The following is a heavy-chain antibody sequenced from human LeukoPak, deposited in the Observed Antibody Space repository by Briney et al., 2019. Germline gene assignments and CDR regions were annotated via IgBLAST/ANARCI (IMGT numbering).Heavy chain of an antibody. CDR2: IIPIFGTA. CDR3: ARWAYSNYRNWFDP. CDR1: GGTFSSYA. V-gene: IGHV1-69*01. D-gene: IGHD4-11*01. J-gene: IGHJ5*02. Sequence: ASVKVSCKASGGTFSSYAISWVRQAPGQGLEWMGGIIPIFGTANYAQKFQGRVTITADESTSTAYMELSSLRSEDTAVYYCARWAYSNYRNWFDPWGQGTLVTVSS.